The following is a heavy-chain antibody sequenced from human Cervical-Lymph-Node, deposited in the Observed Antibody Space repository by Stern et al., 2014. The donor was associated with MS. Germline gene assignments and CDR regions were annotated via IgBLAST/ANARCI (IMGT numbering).Heavy chain of an antibody. CDR1: GDTFSSYA. CDR2: ITPVFGTT. J-gene: IGHJ4*02. Sequence: QVHLVQSGAEVKKPGSSVKVSCKASGDTFSSYAINWVRQVPGQGIEWMGGITPVFGTTNYAQKFQGRVTITADKSTNTAYMELMTLRSEDTAVYYCARGGGLVGYFDYWGQGTLVSVSS. CDR3: ARGGGLVGYFDY. V-gene: IGHV1-69*06. D-gene: IGHD1-26*01.